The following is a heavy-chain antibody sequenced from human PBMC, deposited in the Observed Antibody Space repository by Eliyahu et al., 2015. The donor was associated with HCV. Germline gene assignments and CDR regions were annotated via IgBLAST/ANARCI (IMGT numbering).Heavy chain of an antibody. CDR1: GFTFSNAW. J-gene: IGHJ4*02. D-gene: IGHD5-24*01. CDR2: IISETAGGTT. V-gene: IGHV3-15*01. Sequence: EVQLVESGGGLVKPGGSLRLSCAASGFTFSNAWMXWVRQAPGKGLEWVGRIISETAGGTTDYAAPVKGRFTISRDDSQSTLYLQMNSLKTEDTAVYYCTTSDGYNLYYWGQGTLVTVSS. CDR3: TTSDGYNLYY.